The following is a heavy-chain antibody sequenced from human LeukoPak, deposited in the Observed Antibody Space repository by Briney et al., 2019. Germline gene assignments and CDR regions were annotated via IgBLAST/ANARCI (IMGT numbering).Heavy chain of an antibody. CDR2: ISGSGGST. V-gene: IGHV3-23*01. Sequence: GGSLRLSFAASGFTFSSYAMSWVRQAPGKGLEWVSAISGSGGSTYYADSVKGRFTISRDNSKNTLYLQMNSLRAEDTAVYYCAKAISPDYGDFGPDDAFDIWGQGTMVTVSS. D-gene: IGHD4-17*01. J-gene: IGHJ3*02. CDR1: GFTFSSYA. CDR3: AKAISPDYGDFGPDDAFDI.